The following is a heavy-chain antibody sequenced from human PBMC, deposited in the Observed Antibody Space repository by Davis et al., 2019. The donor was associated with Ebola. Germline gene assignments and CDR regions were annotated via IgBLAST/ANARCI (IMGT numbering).Heavy chain of an antibody. V-gene: IGHV1-46*01. J-gene: IGHJ4*02. CDR1: GYTFTSYY. Sequence: ASVKVSCKASGYTFTSYYMHWVRQAPGQGLEWMGIINPSGGNTNYAQKFQGRVTITRDMSTSTSYLDLSNLRAEDTAVYYCARVDSSGSPDYWGQGTLVTVSS. CDR2: INPSGGNT. D-gene: IGHD3-22*01. CDR3: ARVDSSGSPDY.